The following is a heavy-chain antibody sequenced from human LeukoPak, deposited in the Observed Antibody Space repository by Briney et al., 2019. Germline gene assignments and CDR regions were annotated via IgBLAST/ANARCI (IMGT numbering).Heavy chain of an antibody. CDR3: ATRKLGNDY. Sequence: SETLSLTCAVYGESFSSYYWSWIRQSPGKGLEWIGYIYYTETSYNPSLKSRVTISADTSKNQFSLKLYSVTAADTAVYYCATRKLGNDYWGQGTLVTVSS. CDR2: IYYTET. D-gene: IGHD7-27*01. V-gene: IGHV4-59*01. CDR1: GESFSSYY. J-gene: IGHJ4*02.